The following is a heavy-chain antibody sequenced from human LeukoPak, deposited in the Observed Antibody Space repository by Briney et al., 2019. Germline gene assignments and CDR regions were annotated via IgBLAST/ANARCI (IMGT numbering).Heavy chain of an antibody. D-gene: IGHD2-21*02. J-gene: IGHJ4*02. CDR2: ISWNSGSI. V-gene: IGHV3-9*01. CDR3: ARLAYCGGDCYSPGYFDY. Sequence: GGSLRLSCAASGFTFDDYAMHWVRQAPGKGLEWVSGISWNSGSIGYADSVKGRFTISRDNAKNSLYLQMNSLRAEDTAVYYCARLAYCGGDCYSPGYFDYWGQGTLVTVSS. CDR1: GFTFDDYA.